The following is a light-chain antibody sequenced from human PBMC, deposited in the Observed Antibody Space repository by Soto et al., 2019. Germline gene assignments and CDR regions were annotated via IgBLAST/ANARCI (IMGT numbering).Light chain of an antibody. V-gene: IGLV2-14*03. CDR1: SSDVGAYNY. Sequence: QSALTQPASVSGSPGQSITISCTGTSSDVGAYNYVSWYQQHPGKAPKLMIYEVSSRPSGVSNRFSGAKSANTASLTISGLQAGDEADYYCSSYTSISTWLFGGGTKLTVL. J-gene: IGLJ3*02. CDR3: SSYTSISTWL. CDR2: EVS.